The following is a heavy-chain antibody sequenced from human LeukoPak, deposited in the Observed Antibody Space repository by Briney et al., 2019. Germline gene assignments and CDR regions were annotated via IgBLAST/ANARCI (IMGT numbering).Heavy chain of an antibody. D-gene: IGHD4-17*01. V-gene: IGHV3-23*01. J-gene: IGHJ6*02. CDR3: AKDPDYGDPYYYYYGMDV. CDR1: GFTLSSYA. Sequence: GGSLRLSCAASGFTLSSYAMSWVRQAPGKGLEWVSAISGSGGSTYYADSVKGRFTISRDNSKNTLYLQMNSLRAEDTAVYYCAKDPDYGDPYYYYYGMDVWGQGTTVTVSS. CDR2: ISGSGGST.